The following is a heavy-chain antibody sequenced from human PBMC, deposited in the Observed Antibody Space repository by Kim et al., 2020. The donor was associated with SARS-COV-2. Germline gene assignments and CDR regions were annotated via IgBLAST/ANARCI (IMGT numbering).Heavy chain of an antibody. Sequence: GGSLRLSCAASGFTFSSYGMHWVRQAPGKGLEWVAVISYDGSNKYYADSVKGRFTISRDNSKNTLYLQMNSLRAEDTAVYYCAKDRTGTLEGWGQGTLVTVSS. CDR3: AKDRTGTLEG. CDR1: GFTFSSYG. D-gene: IGHD1-7*01. V-gene: IGHV3-30*18. CDR2: ISYDGSNK. J-gene: IGHJ4*02.